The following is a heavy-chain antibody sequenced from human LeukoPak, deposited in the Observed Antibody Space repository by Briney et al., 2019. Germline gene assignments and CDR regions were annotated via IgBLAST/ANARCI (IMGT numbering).Heavy chain of an antibody. Sequence: SETLSLTCAVYGGSFSGYYWSWIRQPPGKGLEWIGEINHSGSTNYNPSLKSQVTISVDTSKNQFSLKLSSVTAADTAVYYCARVKYYDFWSGYVYYYGMDVWGQGTTVTVSS. J-gene: IGHJ6*02. D-gene: IGHD3-3*01. V-gene: IGHV4-34*01. CDR2: INHSGST. CDR3: ARVKYYDFWSGYVYYYGMDV. CDR1: GGSFSGYY.